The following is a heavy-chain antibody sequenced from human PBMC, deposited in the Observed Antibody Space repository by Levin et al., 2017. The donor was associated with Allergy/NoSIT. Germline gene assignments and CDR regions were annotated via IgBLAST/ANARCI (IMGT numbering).Heavy chain of an antibody. Sequence: PGGSLRLSCAVSGFRFSSYWMTWVRQAPGKGLEWVANIKHDGSESYYGDSVKGRFTISRDNPKNSLYLQMNSLRAEDTAVYRCARDLSRDGESLDNWGQGTLVTVSS. CDR2: IKHDGSES. V-gene: IGHV3-7*04. J-gene: IGHJ4*02. CDR1: GFRFSSYW. CDR3: ARDLSRDGESLDN. D-gene: IGHD3-10*01.